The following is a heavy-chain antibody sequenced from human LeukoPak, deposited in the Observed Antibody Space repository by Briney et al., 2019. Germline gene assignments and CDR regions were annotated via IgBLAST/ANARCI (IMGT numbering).Heavy chain of an antibody. V-gene: IGHV3-23*01. CDR1: GITFSGSG. J-gene: IGHJ1*01. CDR2: ISGSGSNT. CDR3: AKSTTVVTSHFQH. Sequence: GGSLRLSCAASGITFSGSGMSWVRQAPGKGLEWVSTISGSGSNTHYADSVKGRFTISRDNYKDTLYMQMNSLRAEDTAVYYCAKSTTVVTSHFQHWGQGTLVTVSS. D-gene: IGHD4-23*01.